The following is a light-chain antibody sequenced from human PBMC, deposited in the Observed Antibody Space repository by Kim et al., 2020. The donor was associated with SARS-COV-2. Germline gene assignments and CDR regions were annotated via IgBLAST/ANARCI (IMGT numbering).Light chain of an antibody. J-gene: IGKJ5*01. CDR1: ESISSD. V-gene: IGKV3-15*01. Sequence: SPGESATLYARGSESISSDLCWYQQKPGQAPGVLVYGASTRAAGIPARFSGSGSGTEFPLTISSLQCDDFATYYCQQRHYWRAFGQGTRLEI. CDR2: GAS. CDR3: QQRHYWRA.